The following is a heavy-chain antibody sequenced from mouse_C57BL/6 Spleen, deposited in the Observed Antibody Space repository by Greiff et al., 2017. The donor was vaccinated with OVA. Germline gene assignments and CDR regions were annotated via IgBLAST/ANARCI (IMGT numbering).Heavy chain of an antibody. CDR1: GYSFTDYN. J-gene: IGHJ1*03. CDR2: INPNYGTT. CDR3: ARYDYAYWYFDV. D-gene: IGHD2-4*01. Sequence: LQESGPELVKPGASVKISCQASGYSFTDYNMNWVKQSNGKSLEWVGVINPNYGTTSYNQKFKGKATLTVDPSSSTAYMQLNSLKSEDSAVYYCARYDYAYWYFDVWGTGTTVTVSS. V-gene: IGHV1-39*01.